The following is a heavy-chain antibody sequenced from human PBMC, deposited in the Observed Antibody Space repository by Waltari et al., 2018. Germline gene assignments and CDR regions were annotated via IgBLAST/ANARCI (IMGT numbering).Heavy chain of an antibody. J-gene: IGHJ4*02. CDR1: GGTFSSYA. Sequence: QVQLVQSGAEVKKPGSSVKVSCKASGGTFSSYAISWVRQAPGQGLEWMGGIIPNFGTANYAQKSQGRVTITADKSTSTAYMELSSLRSEDTAVYYCARVGRQLELTFSYYFDYWGQGTLVTVSS. V-gene: IGHV1-69*14. CDR3: ARVGRQLELTFSYYFDY. D-gene: IGHD6-6*01. CDR2: IIPNFGTA.